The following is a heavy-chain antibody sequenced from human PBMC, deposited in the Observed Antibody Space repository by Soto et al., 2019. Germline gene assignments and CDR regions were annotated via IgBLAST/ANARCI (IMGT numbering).Heavy chain of an antibody. Sequence: SETLSLTCTVSGGSISSSSYYWGWIRQPPGKGLEWIGSIYYSGSTYYNPSLKSRVTISVDTSKNQFSLKLSSVTAADTAVYYCARRRFGLTHNWFDPWGQGTLVTVSS. CDR1: GGSISSSSYY. D-gene: IGHD3-16*01. CDR3: ARRRFGLTHNWFDP. V-gene: IGHV4-39*01. CDR2: IYYSGST. J-gene: IGHJ5*02.